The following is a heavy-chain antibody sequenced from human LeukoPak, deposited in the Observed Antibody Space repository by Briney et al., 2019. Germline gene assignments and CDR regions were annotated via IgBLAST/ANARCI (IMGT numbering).Heavy chain of an antibody. Sequence: ASVKVSCKASGYTFTNYAISWVRQAPGQGLEWLGYISAYNGNTNYAQKLQGRVTMTTDTSTSTAYMELKSLSSDDTAVYYCARIQSRIIAARPGNPAFDYWGRGTLVTVSS. CDR1: GYTFTNYA. J-gene: IGHJ4*02. CDR3: ARIQSRIIAARPGNPAFDY. D-gene: IGHD6-6*01. CDR2: ISAYNGNT. V-gene: IGHV1-18*01.